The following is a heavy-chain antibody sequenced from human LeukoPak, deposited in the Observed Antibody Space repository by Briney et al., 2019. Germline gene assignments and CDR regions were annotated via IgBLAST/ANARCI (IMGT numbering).Heavy chain of an antibody. CDR3: AREENYYDSSGYRRDYYYYMDV. J-gene: IGHJ6*03. Sequence: PSQTLSLTCTVSGGSISSGSYYWSWIRQPAWKGLERIGRIYTSGSTHYNPSLKSRVTISVDTSNNQLSLKLSSATAADTAVYYCAREENYYDSSGYRRDYYYYMDVWGKGTTVTVSS. D-gene: IGHD3-22*01. CDR2: IYTSGST. CDR1: GGSISSGSYY. V-gene: IGHV4-61*02.